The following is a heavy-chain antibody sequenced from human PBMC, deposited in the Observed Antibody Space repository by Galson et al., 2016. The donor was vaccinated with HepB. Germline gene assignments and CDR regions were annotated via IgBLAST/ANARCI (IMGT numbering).Heavy chain of an antibody. CDR2: IHFSGRT. J-gene: IGHJ2*01. CDR3: ARDGLIPAAGTGWYFDL. CDR1: GDSISSSQYS. V-gene: IGHV4-39*07. D-gene: IGHD6-13*01. Sequence: LSLTCSVSGDSISSSQYSWGWIRQPPGKGLEWIGNIHFSGRTYYNASFKSRAPISVDASKNQFSLKLSAVTAADTAIYYCARDGLIPAAGTGWYFDLWGRGILVSVSS.